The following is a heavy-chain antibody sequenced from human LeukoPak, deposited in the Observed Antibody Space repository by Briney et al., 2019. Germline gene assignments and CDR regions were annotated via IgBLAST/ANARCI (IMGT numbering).Heavy chain of an antibody. D-gene: IGHD5-12*01. CDR2: INRDGTNI. CDR1: GFTFSSYW. Sequence: GTLRLSCAASGFTFSSYWLHWVRQAPGKGLVWVARINRDGTNITYADSVRGRFTMSKDNAKNTLPLQMNNQTAEDAVVYYCAVLEHDYPLNVFDLWGQRTLVSVS. J-gene: IGHJ4*02. V-gene: IGHV3-74*01. CDR3: AVLEHDYPLNVFDL.